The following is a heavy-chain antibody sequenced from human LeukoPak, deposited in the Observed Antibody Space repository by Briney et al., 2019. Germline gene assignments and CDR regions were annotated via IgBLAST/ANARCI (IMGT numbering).Heavy chain of an antibody. Sequence: GGSLRLSCAASGFTFSSYAMSWVRQAPGKGLEWVSAISGSGGSTYYADSVKGRFTISRDNTKNTLYLQMNSLRAEDTAVYYCAKLKVLVVPAATDYWGQGTLVTVSS. V-gene: IGHV3-23*01. CDR3: AKLKVLVVPAATDY. CDR1: GFTFSSYA. D-gene: IGHD2-2*01. J-gene: IGHJ4*02. CDR2: ISGSGGST.